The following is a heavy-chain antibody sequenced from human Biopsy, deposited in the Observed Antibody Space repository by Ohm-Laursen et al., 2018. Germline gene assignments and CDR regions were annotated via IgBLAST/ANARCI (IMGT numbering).Heavy chain of an antibody. CDR2: ISGSGVST. J-gene: IGHJ4*02. D-gene: IGHD3-10*01. CDR3: ARRGWGSGSSPFDY. Sequence: GSLRLSCAASGFTFSSYAVSWVRQAPGKGLEWVSVISGSGVSTDSADSVKGRFTIPRDNSKNTLYLQMNSLRAEDTAVYYCARRGWGSGSSPFDYWGQGTLVTVSP. CDR1: GFTFSSYA. V-gene: IGHV3-23*01.